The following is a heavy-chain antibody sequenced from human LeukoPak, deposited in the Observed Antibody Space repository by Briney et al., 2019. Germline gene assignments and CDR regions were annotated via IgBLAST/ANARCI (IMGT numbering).Heavy chain of an antibody. CDR3: ATGRTTVTTPLDY. Sequence: ASVKVSCKVSGYTLTELSMHWVRQAPGKGLERVGGFDPEDGETIYAQKFQGRVTMTEDTSTDTAYMELSSLRSEDTAVYYCATGRTTVTTPLDYWGQGTLVTVPS. V-gene: IGHV1-24*01. CDR1: GYTLTELS. J-gene: IGHJ4*02. CDR2: FDPEDGET. D-gene: IGHD4-17*01.